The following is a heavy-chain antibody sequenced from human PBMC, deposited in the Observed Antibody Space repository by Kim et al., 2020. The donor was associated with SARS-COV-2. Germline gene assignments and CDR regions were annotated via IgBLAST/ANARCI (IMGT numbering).Heavy chain of an antibody. CDR1: GGSISSGDYY. J-gene: IGHJ4*02. Sequence: SETLSLTCTVSGGSISSGDYYWSWIRQPPGKGLEWIGYIYYSGSTYYNPSLKSRVTISVDTSKNQFSLKLSSVTAADTAVYYCARVDDDGGYFDYWGQGTLVTVSS. CDR2: IYYSGST. V-gene: IGHV4-30-4*01. D-gene: IGHD3-16*01. CDR3: ARVDDDGGYFDY.